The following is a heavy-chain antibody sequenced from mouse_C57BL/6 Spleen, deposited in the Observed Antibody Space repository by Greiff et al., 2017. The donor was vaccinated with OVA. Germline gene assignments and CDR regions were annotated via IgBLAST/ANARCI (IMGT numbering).Heavy chain of an antibody. CDR2: INYDGSST. Sequence: EVQVVESEGGLVQPGSSMKLSCTASGFTFSDYYMAWVRQVPEKGLEWVANINYDGSSTYYLDSLKSRFIISRDNAKNILYLQMSSLKSEDTATYYCARDDGSSHFDVWGTGTTVTVSS. V-gene: IGHV5-16*01. D-gene: IGHD1-1*01. CDR3: ARDDGSSHFDV. CDR1: GFTFSDYY. J-gene: IGHJ1*03.